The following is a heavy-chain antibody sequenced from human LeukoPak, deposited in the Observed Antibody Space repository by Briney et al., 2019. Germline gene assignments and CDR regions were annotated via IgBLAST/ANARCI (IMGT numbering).Heavy chain of an antibody. Sequence: GGSLRLSCAASGFTFSSYEMNWVRQAPGKGLEWVSYISSSGSTIYYADSVKGRFTISRDNAKNSLYLQMNSLRAEDTAVYYCARGLTYYYGSGSYFGVDYWGQGTLVTVSS. CDR2: ISSSGSTI. CDR1: GFTFSSYE. V-gene: IGHV3-48*03. CDR3: ARGLTYYYGSGSYFGVDY. D-gene: IGHD3-10*01. J-gene: IGHJ4*02.